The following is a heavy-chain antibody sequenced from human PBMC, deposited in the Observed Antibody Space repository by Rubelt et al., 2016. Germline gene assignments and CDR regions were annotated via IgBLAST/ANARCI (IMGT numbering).Heavy chain of an antibody. D-gene: IGHD2-8*01. CDR2: ISGSGGST. Sequence: EVQLLESGGGLVQPGGSLRLSCAASGFTFSSYAMSWVRQAPGKGLEWVSAISGSGGSTYYADSVKGRFTISRDNSQNTLYLQMNSLIAEETAVYYCAKDQVVLIYGMDVWGQGTTVTVSS. CDR3: AKDQVVLIYGMDV. V-gene: IGHV3-23*01. CDR1: GFTFSSYA. J-gene: IGHJ6*02.